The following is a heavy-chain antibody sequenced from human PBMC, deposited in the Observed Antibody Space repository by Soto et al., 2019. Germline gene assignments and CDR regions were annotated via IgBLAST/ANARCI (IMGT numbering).Heavy chain of an antibody. CDR3: ARGPTVTTDYYYYGMDV. D-gene: IGHD4-17*01. CDR2: MNPNSGNT. CDR1: GYTFTSHD. J-gene: IGHJ6*02. V-gene: IGHV1-8*01. Sequence: ASVKVSCKASGYTFTSHDINWVRQATGQGPEWMGWMNPNSGNTGYAQKFQGRVTITADTSTSTAYMELSSLRSEDTAVYYCARGPTVTTDYYYYGMDVWGQGTTVTVSS.